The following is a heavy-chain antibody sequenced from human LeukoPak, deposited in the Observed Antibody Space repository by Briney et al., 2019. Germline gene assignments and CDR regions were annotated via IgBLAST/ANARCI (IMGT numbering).Heavy chain of an antibody. D-gene: IGHD3-16*01. CDR2: ISIYNGNT. V-gene: IGHV1-18*01. CDR1: GYTFSNYG. J-gene: IGHJ4*02. CDR3: ARDLYGDYFDY. Sequence: GASVKVSCKSSGYTFSNYGVTWVRQAPGQGLEWMGWISIYNGNTKYAQKFQGRITMTTDTSTSTTYMELRRLRFDDTAMYYCARDLYGDYFDYWGQGTLVTVSS.